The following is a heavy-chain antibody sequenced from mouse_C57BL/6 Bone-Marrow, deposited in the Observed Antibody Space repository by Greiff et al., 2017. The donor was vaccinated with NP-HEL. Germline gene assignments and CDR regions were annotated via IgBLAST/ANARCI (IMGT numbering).Heavy chain of an antibody. J-gene: IGHJ1*03. CDR2: IYPGSGST. V-gene: IGHV1-55*01. CDR1: GYTFTSYW. Sequence: QVQLQQPGAELVKPGASVKMSCKASGYTFTSYWITWVKQRPGQGLEWIGDIYPGSGSTNYNEKFKSKATLTVDTSSSTAYMQLSSLTSEDSAVDYCARFLYGSSHWYFDVWGTGTTVTVSS. D-gene: IGHD1-1*01. CDR3: ARFLYGSSHWYFDV.